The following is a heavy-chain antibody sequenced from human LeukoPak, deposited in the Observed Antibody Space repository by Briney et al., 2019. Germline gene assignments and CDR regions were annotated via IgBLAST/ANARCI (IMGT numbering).Heavy chain of an antibody. CDR2: ISAYNGNT. Sequence: GASVKVSCKASGYTFTSYGISWVRQAPGQGLEWMGWISAYNGNTNYAQKLQGRVTMTTDTSTSTAYIELRSLRSDDTAVYYCARALPSYGSGSYYLDYWGQGTLVTVSS. CDR3: ARALPSYGSGSYYLDY. V-gene: IGHV1-18*01. D-gene: IGHD3-10*01. CDR1: GYTFTSYG. J-gene: IGHJ4*02.